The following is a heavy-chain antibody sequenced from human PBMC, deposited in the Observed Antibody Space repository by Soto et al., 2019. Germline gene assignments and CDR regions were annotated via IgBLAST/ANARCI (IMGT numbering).Heavy chain of an antibody. CDR2: IIPIFGTA. D-gene: IGHD4-4*01. CDR3: ASPVVTSNRYYYYYGMDV. V-gene: IGHV1-69*01. Sequence: QVQLVQSGAEVKKPGSSVKVSCKASGGTFSSYAISWVRQAPGQGLEWMGGIIPIFGTANYAQKFQGRVTITADESTSTAYMELSMLRSEETAVYYWASPVVTSNRYYYYYGMDVWGQGTTVTVS. CDR1: GGTFSSYA. J-gene: IGHJ6*02.